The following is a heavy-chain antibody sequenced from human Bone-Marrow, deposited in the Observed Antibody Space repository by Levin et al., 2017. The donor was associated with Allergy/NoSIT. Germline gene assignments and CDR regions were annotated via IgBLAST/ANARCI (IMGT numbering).Heavy chain of an antibody. Sequence: ASVKVSCKASGYTFTGYFLHWLRQAPGQGLEWMGRINPNTGDATYAQNFQGRVIMTRDTSISTAYMELSRLRSDDAAIYYCARNGYVLAATNNWFDPWGQGTLVTVSS. V-gene: IGHV1-2*06. CDR3: ARNGYVLAATNNWFDP. D-gene: IGHD2-15*01. CDR2: INPNTGDA. J-gene: IGHJ5*02. CDR1: GYTFTGYF.